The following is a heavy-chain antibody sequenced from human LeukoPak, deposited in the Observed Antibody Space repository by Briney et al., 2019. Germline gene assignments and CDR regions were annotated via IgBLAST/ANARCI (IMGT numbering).Heavy chain of an antibody. Sequence: SGALSLTCTLSGGSISNYYWSWIRQPPEKGLEWIGYIYYSGSTNYNPSLKSRVTISVDTSKNQFSLKLSSVTAADTAVYYCARDRLYYFDYWGQGTLVTVSS. J-gene: IGHJ4*02. CDR2: IYYSGST. CDR3: ARDRLYYFDY. V-gene: IGHV4-59*01. D-gene: IGHD3-22*01. CDR1: GGSISNYY.